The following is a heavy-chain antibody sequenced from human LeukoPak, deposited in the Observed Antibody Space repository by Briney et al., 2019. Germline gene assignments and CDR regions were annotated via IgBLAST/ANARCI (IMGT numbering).Heavy chain of an antibody. Sequence: PGGSLRLSCAASGFTFSSYGMHWVRQAPGKGLEWVAFIRYDGSNRDYADSVKGRFTISRDNSKNTLYLQMNSLRAEDTAVYYCANRNYYDSSGYDYVSYYLDYWGQGTLVTVSP. CDR1: GFTFSSYG. J-gene: IGHJ4*02. V-gene: IGHV3-30*02. D-gene: IGHD3-22*01. CDR3: ANRNYYDSSGYDYVSYYLDY. CDR2: IRYDGSNR.